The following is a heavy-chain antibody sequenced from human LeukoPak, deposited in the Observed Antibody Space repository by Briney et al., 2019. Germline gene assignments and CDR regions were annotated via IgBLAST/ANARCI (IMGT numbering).Heavy chain of an antibody. V-gene: IGHV3-30*18. CDR1: GFTFTTYG. Sequence: GGSLRLSCAASGFTFTTYGMHWVRQAPGKGLEWVAVISYDGSNKFYADSVKGRFTISRDNSKNTLYLQMNSLRAEDTALYYCAKPPKEGLATEYFQHWGQGTLVTVSS. CDR2: ISYDGSNK. J-gene: IGHJ1*01. CDR3: AKPPKEGLATEYFQH.